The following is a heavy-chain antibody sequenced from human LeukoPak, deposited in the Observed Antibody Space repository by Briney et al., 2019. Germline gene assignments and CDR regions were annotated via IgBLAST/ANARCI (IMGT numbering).Heavy chain of an antibody. CDR1: GFTFSSYE. J-gene: IGHJ4*02. Sequence: PGGSLRLSCAASGFTFSSYEMNWVRQAPGKGLEWVSYISSSDSTIYYADSVKGRFTISRDNAKNSLYLQMNSLRVEDMALYYCAKSSRITIFGVDNYFDYWGQGTLVTVSS. V-gene: IGHV3-48*03. CDR2: ISSSDSTI. CDR3: AKSSRITIFGVDNYFDY. D-gene: IGHD3-3*01.